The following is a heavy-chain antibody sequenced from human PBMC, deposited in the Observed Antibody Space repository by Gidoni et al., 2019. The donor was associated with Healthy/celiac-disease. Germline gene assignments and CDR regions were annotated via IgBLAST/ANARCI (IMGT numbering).Heavy chain of an antibody. Sequence: EVKKPGSSVKVSCKASGGTFSSYAISWVRQAPGQGLEWMGGIIPIFGTANYAQKFQGRVTITADESTSTAYMELSSLRSEDTAVYYCARGGYYYDSRGYYPPRNWGQGTLVTVSS. CDR1: GGTFSSYA. D-gene: IGHD3-22*01. V-gene: IGHV1-69*01. J-gene: IGHJ4*02. CDR2: IIPIFGTA. CDR3: ARGGYYYDSRGYYPPRN.